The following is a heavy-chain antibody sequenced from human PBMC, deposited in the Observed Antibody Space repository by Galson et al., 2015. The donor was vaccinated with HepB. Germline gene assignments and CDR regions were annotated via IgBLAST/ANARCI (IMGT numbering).Heavy chain of an antibody. CDR2: ISGSGGST. CDR1: GFTFSNYA. J-gene: IGHJ3*02. D-gene: IGHD3-9*01. Sequence: SLRLSCAASGFTFSNYAMNWVRQAPGKGLEWVSAISGSGGSTYYADSVKGRFTISRDNSKKTLYLQMNSLRVEDTAVYYCAKNRDWDWYDALDIWGQGTMVTVSS. CDR3: AKNRDWDWYDALDI. V-gene: IGHV3-23*01.